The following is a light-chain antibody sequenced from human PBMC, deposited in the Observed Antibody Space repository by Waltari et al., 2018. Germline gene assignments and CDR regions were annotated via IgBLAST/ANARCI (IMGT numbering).Light chain of an antibody. CDR3: LQDYTYPWT. V-gene: IGKV1-6*01. CDR1: QDIRND. CDR2: GAY. J-gene: IGKJ1*01. Sequence: AIQMAQSPSSLSASVGDSVTIPCRASQDIRNDLGWYQQKPGKAPKLLIYGAYSLQTGVPSRFSGSGAGTDFTLTINSLQPEDFATYYCLQDYTYPWTFGPGTKVEIK.